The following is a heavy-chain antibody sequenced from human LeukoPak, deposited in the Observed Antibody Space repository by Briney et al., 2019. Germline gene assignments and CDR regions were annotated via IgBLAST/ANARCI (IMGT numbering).Heavy chain of an antibody. Sequence: GASVKVSCKASGFTFTSSAVQWVRQARGQRLEWIGWIVVGSGNTNYAQKFQERVTITRDMSTSTAYMELSSLRSEDTAVYYCARGITMIRGIIRGWFDPWGQGTLVTVSS. J-gene: IGHJ5*02. D-gene: IGHD3-10*01. CDR2: IVVGSGNT. CDR3: ARGITMIRGIIRGWFDP. CDR1: GFTFTSSA. V-gene: IGHV1-58*01.